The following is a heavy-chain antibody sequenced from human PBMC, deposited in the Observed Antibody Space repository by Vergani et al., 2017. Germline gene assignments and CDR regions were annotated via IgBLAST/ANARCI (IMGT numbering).Heavy chain of an antibody. V-gene: IGHV3-30*02. J-gene: IGHJ4*02. CDR1: GFTFSSYG. CDR3: AKDNDQRQAFDY. Sequence: QVQLVESGGGVVQPGGSLRLSCAASGFTFSSYGMHWVRQAPGKGLEWVAIILYDGSNKYYADSVKGRFTIYRDNSKNRLYLQMTSLRAEETAVYYCAKDNDQRQAFDYWGQGTLVTVSS. D-gene: IGHD2-2*01. CDR2: ILYDGSNK.